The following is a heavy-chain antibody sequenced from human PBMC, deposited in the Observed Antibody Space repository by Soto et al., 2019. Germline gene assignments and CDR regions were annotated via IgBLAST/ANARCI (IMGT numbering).Heavy chain of an antibody. CDR2: ISWNSGSI. V-gene: IGHV3-9*01. D-gene: IGHD3-3*01. CDR3: AKDNSDRAISIFGVVAHGDSFDI. CDR1: GFTFDDYA. Sequence: EVQLVESGGGLVQPGRSLRLSCAASGFTFDDYAMHWVRQAPGKGLEWVSGISWNSGSIGHADSVKGPFTISQDNAKNFLCPQMNRLGTEDTALDYCAKDNSDRAISIFGVVAHGDSFDIWGQGTMVTVSS. J-gene: IGHJ3*02.